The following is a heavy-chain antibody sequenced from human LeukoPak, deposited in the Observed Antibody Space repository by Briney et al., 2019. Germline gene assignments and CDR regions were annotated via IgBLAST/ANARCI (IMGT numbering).Heavy chain of an antibody. V-gene: IGHV5-51*01. CDR2: IFPSYADP. CDR1: GYISFSYW. Sequence: GESLKISCKAAGYISFSYWIVWVCQMPAACIEWMAIIFPSYADPRYRPSFQGQVTFSVDQSTDTAFLQWSSLRASDSAIYYCARQKYCSGPSCFVVTDPFEYWGQGTQVIVSS. J-gene: IGHJ4*02. CDR3: ARQKYCSGPSCFVVTDPFEY. D-gene: IGHD2-2*01.